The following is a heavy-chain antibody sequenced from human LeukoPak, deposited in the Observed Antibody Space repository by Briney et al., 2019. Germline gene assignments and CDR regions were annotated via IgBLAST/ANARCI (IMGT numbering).Heavy chain of an antibody. V-gene: IGHV4-31*03. Sequence: SETLSLTCTVSGRSISRGGYYWSWVRQHPGKGLEWNGYIYCSGSTYYNPSLKSRVTISVDTSKNQFSLKLSSVTAADTAVYYCAREGGGSTTSFDYWGQGTLVTVSS. CDR2: IYCSGST. CDR1: GRSISRGGYY. D-gene: IGHD3-16*01. CDR3: AREGGGSTTSFDY. J-gene: IGHJ4*02.